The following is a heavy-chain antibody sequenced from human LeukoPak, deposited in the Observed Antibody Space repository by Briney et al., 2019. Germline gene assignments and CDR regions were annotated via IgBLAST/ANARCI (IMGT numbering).Heavy chain of an antibody. J-gene: IGHJ4*02. CDR3: AKGIMGATTGGIDS. D-gene: IGHD1-26*01. CDR2: VSWNSGTI. Sequence: PGRSLRLSCAASGFIFDDYAMYWVRQAAGKGLEWVSGVSWNSGTIGYADSVKGRFSISRDNAKNSLYLQMNSLRAEDTALYHCAKGIMGATTGGIDSWGQGTLVTVSS. CDR1: GFIFDDYA. V-gene: IGHV3-9*01.